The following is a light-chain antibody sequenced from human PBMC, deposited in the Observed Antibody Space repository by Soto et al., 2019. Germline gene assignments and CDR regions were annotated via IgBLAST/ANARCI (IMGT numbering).Light chain of an antibody. CDR3: QQRSNWPPIT. CDR1: QGVSNNY. V-gene: IGKV3-11*01. CDR2: DAS. Sequence: IVLTQSSGTLSLCHGARATLSCRAIQGVSNNYLAWYQQKPGQAPRLLIYDASNRATGIPARFSGSGSGTNFTLTIDNLEPEDFAVYYCQQRSNWPPITFGQGIRLEIK. J-gene: IGKJ5*01.